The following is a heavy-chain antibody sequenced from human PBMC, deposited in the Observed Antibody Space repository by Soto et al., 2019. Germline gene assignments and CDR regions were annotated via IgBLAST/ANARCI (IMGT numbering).Heavy chain of an antibody. J-gene: IGHJ5*02. CDR3: ARDMARSTSAFDP. Sequence: GGSLRLSCAASGFSFSSYSMDWVRQAPGKGLEWVSSISSSSSYIYYADSVKGRFTISRDNAKNSLYLQMNSLRAEDTAVYYCARDMARSTSAFDPWGQGTLVNAPQ. CDR1: GFSFSSYS. D-gene: IGHD1-26*01. CDR2: ISSSSSYI. V-gene: IGHV3-21*01.